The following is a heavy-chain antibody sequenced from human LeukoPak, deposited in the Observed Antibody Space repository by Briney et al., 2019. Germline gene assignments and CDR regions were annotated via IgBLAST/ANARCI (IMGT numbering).Heavy chain of an antibody. V-gene: IGHV3-23*01. CDR3: AKAHSRITMIVVVGYFDL. Sequence: PGGSLRLSCAASGFTFSSYGMSWVRQAPGKGLEWVSAISGSGGSTYYADSVKGRFTISRDNSKNTLYLQMNSLRAEDTAVYYCAKAHSRITMIVVVGYFDLWGRGTLVTVSS. CDR2: ISGSGGST. D-gene: IGHD3-22*01. J-gene: IGHJ2*01. CDR1: GFTFSSYG.